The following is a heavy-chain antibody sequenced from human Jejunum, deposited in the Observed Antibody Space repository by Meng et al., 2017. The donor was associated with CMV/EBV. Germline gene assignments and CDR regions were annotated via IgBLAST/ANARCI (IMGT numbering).Heavy chain of an antibody. CDR1: FIFSDYD. CDR2: ISSNDTTI. CDR3: ARAARGGATSAQYFQY. D-gene: IGHD1-26*01. J-gene: IGHJ1*01. V-gene: IGHV3-11*01. Sequence: FIFSDYDMSWIRQAPGKGLEWVSSISSNDTTIYYADSVKGRFTISRDNAKNSLSLQMNSLRAEDTAVYYCARAARGGATSAQYFQYWGQGTLVTVSS.